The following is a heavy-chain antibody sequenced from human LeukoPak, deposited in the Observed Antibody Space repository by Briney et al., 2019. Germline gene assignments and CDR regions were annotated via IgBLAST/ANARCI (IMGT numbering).Heavy chain of an antibody. CDR2: INHSGST. J-gene: IGHJ4*02. V-gene: IGHV4-34*01. Sequence: SETLSLTCAVYGGSFSGYYWSWIRQPPGKGLEWIGEINHSGSTNHNPSLKSRVTISVDTSKTQFSLKLSSVTAADTAVYYCARGSGFYTGNRGIDYWGQGTLVTVSS. CDR1: GGSFSGYY. CDR3: ARGSGFYTGNRGIDY. D-gene: IGHD3-10*01.